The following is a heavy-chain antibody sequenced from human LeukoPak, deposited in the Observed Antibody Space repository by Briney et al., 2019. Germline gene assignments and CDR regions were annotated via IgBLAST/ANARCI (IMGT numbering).Heavy chain of an antibody. J-gene: IGHJ4*02. CDR2: ISSSSSYI. Sequence: GGSLRLFCAASGFTFRSYSMNWVRQAPGKGLEGVSSISSSSSYIYYADSVKGRFTISRDNAKNSLYLQMNSLRAEDTAVYYCAKSFYSGSGNFEEYFDHWGQGILVTVSS. CDR3: AKSFYSGSGNFEEYFDH. D-gene: IGHD3-10*01. CDR1: GFTFRSYS. V-gene: IGHV3-21*01.